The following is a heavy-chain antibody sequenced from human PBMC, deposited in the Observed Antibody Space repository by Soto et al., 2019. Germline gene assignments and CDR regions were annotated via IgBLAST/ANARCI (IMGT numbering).Heavy chain of an antibody. Sequence: ASVKVSCKASGYTFTGYYMHWVRQAPGQGLEWMGWINPNSGGTNYAQKFQGWVTMTRDTSISTAYMELSRLRSDDTAVYYCARGGHPTVTTLPFDPWGQGTLVTVSS. J-gene: IGHJ5*02. D-gene: IGHD4-17*01. CDR1: GYTFTGYY. CDR2: INPNSGGT. V-gene: IGHV1-2*04. CDR3: ARGGHPTVTTLPFDP.